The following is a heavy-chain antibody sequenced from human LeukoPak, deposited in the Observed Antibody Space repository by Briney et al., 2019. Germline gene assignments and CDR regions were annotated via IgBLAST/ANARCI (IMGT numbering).Heavy chain of an antibody. J-gene: IGHJ4*02. D-gene: IGHD2-15*01. CDR2: INHSGST. Sequence: SETLSLTCAVYGGSFGDYYWSWIRQPPGKGLEWFAEINHSGSTSYNPSLKSRVTISVDTSKNQFSLKLSSVTAADTAVYYCARGARIFPPYYFDYWGQGTLVTVSS. CDR3: ARGARIFPPYYFDY. CDR1: GGSFGDYY. V-gene: IGHV4-34*01.